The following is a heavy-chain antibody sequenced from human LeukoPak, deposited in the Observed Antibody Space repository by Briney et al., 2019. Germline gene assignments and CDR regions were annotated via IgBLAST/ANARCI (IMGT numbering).Heavy chain of an antibody. CDR3: ANGAHTYYYDSSEGY. D-gene: IGHD3-22*01. CDR2: ISYDGSNK. Sequence: GGSLRLSCAASGFTFSSYAMHWVRQAPGKGLEWVAVISYDGSNKYYADSVKGRFTVSRDNSKNTLYLQMNSLRDEDTAVYYCANGAHTYYYDSSEGYWGQGTLVTVSS. CDR1: GFTFSSYA. V-gene: IGHV3-30-3*01. J-gene: IGHJ4*02.